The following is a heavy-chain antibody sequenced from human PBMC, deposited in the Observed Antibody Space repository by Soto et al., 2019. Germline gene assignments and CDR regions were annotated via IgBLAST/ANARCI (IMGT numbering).Heavy chain of an antibody. J-gene: IGHJ6*02. CDR1: GVTFSSYA. CDR2: IIPIFGTA. V-gene: IGHV1-69*13. D-gene: IGHD3-22*01. Sequence: ASVKVSCKASGVTFSSYAISWVRQAPGQGLEWMGGIIPIFGTANYAQKFQGRVTITADESTSTAYMELSSLRSEDTAVYYCARGYQTVVGRYYYGMDVWGQGTTVTVSS. CDR3: ARGYQTVVGRYYYGMDV.